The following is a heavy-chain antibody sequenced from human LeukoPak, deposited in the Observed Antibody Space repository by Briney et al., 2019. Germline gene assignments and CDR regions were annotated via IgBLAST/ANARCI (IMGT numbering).Heavy chain of an antibody. CDR2: INHSGST. Sequence: SETLSLTCAVYGGSFSGYYWSWIRQPPGKGLEWIGEINHSGSTNYNPSLKSRVTISVDTSKNQFSLKLSSVTAADTAVYYCAKLSGSYRLDAFDIWGQGTMVTVSS. D-gene: IGHD1-26*01. J-gene: IGHJ3*02. V-gene: IGHV4-34*01. CDR3: AKLSGSYRLDAFDI. CDR1: GGSFSGYY.